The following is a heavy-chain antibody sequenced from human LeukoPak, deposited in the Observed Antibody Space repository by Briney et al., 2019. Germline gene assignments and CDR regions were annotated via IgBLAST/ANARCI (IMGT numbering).Heavy chain of an antibody. CDR3: AKDLGRPGGGY. CDR1: GVNFSTCY. Sequence: GGSLRLSCAASGVNFSTCYMHWVRQAPGKGLEWVSAISGSGGSTYYADSVKGRFTISRDNSKNTLYLQMNSLRAEDTAVYYCAKDLGRPGGGYWGQGTLVTVSS. D-gene: IGHD1-1*01. V-gene: IGHV3-23*01. CDR2: ISGSGGST. J-gene: IGHJ4*02.